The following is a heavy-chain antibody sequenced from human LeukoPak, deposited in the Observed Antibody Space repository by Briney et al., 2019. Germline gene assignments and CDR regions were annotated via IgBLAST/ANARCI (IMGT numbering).Heavy chain of an antibody. CDR1: GLTFNSYW. V-gene: IGHV3-7*01. J-gene: IGHJ4*02. D-gene: IGHD5-18*01. CDR2: IKQDGSEK. Sequence: GGSLRLSCAASGLTFNSYWMSWVRQAPGKGLEWVANIKQDGSEKYYVDSVKGRFTISRDNAKNSLYLQMNSLRAEDTAVYYCARVLPYSHFDYWGQGTLVTVSS. CDR3: ARVLPYSHFDY.